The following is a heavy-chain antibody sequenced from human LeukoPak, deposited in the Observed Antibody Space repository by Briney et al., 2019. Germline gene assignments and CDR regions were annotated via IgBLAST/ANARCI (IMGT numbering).Heavy chain of an antibody. D-gene: IGHD2-15*01. CDR1: GVSISSYY. J-gene: IGHJ5*02. CDR2: IYYSGST. CDR3: ARGGGRDWFDP. Sequence: SETLSLTCTVSGVSISSYYWSWLRQPPGKGLEWLGYIYYSGSTNYNPSLKSRVTISVDTSKNQFSLKLSSVTAADTAVYYCARGGGRDWFDPWGQGTLVTVSS. V-gene: IGHV4-59*01.